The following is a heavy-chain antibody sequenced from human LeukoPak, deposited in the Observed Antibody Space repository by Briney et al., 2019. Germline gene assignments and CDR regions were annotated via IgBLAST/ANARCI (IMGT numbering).Heavy chain of an antibody. D-gene: IGHD5/OR15-5a*01. V-gene: IGHV1-2*02. CDR3: ARGRSVYYLDY. CDR2: INPNSGGT. J-gene: IGHJ4*02. CDR1: KFTFTDFY. Sequence: ASVKVSCKASKFTFTDFYMHWVRQPPGQGVEWMGWINPNSGGTNYAQKFQGRVTMTSDTSINTAYMELTRLRSDDTAVYYCARGRSVYYLDYWGQGTLVTVSA.